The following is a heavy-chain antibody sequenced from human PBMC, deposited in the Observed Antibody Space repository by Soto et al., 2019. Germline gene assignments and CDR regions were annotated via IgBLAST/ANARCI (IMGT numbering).Heavy chain of an antibody. V-gene: IGHV3-23*01. CDR3: AKDITFESSAYNF. J-gene: IGHJ4*02. D-gene: IGHD3-22*01. CDR2: MSGDGTTT. Sequence: EVQLLASGGGLVQPGESLRLSCTASGFTFSTYGMSWVRQAPGKGLEWVSSMSGDGTTTYYIDSVKGRFTISRDNSRNTLSLQMNSLRTEDTAIYYCAKDITFESSAYNFWAQGILVTVSS. CDR1: GFTFSTYG.